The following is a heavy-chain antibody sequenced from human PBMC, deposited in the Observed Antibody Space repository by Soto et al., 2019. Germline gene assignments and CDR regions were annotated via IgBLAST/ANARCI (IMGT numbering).Heavy chain of an antibody. CDR1: GYTFTSYA. CDR2: INAGNGNT. CDR3: ARVGVLLSYYYMDV. D-gene: IGHD3-10*01. V-gene: IGHV1-3*01. J-gene: IGHJ6*03. Sequence: ASVKVSCKASGYTFTSYAMHWVRQAPGLRLEWMGWINAGNGNTKYSQKFQGRVTITRDTSASTAYMELSSLRSEDTAVYYCARVGVLLSYYYMDVWGKGTTVTVSS.